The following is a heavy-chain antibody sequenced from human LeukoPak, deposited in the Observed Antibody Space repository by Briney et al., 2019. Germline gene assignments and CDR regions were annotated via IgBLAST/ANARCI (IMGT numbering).Heavy chain of an antibody. CDR3: ARDATTAVGWVYMDV. CDR1: GFTFSSFE. D-gene: IGHD6-13*01. J-gene: IGHJ6*03. Sequence: GGSLRLSCAASGFTFSSFEMNWVRQAPGKGLEWPSHISTSGSTKYYANSVKGRFTISRDNAENSVYLQMSSLTAEDTGLYYCARDATTAVGWVYMDVWGKGTTVTISS. V-gene: IGHV3-48*03. CDR2: ISTSGSTK.